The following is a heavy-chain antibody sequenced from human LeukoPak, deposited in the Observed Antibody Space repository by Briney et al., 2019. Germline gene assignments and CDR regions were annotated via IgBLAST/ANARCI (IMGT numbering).Heavy chain of an antibody. Sequence: TTSETLSLTCTVSGDSISSYYWSWIRQPPGKGLEWIGYIYYSGSTNYNPSLKSRVTISVDTSKNQFSLKLSSVTAADTAVYYCAREAYYDSSGYYTSWGQGTLVTVSS. J-gene: IGHJ4*02. CDR3: AREAYYDSSGYYTS. V-gene: IGHV4-59*01. CDR1: GDSISSYY. D-gene: IGHD3-22*01. CDR2: IYYSGST.